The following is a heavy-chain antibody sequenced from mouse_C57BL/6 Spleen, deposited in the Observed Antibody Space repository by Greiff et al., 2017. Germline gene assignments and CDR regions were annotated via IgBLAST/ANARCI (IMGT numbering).Heavy chain of an antibody. J-gene: IGHJ1*03. Sequence: QVHVKQPGTELVKPGASVKLSCKASGYTFTSYWMHWVKQRPGQGLEWIGNINPSNGGTNYNEKFKSKATLTVDKSSSTAYMQLSSLTSEDSAVYYCARWGTTVVAHWYFDVWGTGTTVTVSS. CDR1: GYTFTSYW. CDR2: INPSNGGT. CDR3: ARWGTTVVAHWYFDV. V-gene: IGHV1-53*01. D-gene: IGHD1-1*01.